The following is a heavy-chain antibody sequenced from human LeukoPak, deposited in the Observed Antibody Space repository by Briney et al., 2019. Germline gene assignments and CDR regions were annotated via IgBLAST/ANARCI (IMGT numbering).Heavy chain of an antibody. Sequence: ASVKVSCKASGYTFTGYYIHWVRQAPGQGLEWMGWINPNSGGTNYAQKFQGRVTMPRDTSVTTAYMELSGLRSDDTAIYYCARGKLAAPGRTGYNWFDPWGQGTLVTVSS. CDR3: ARGKLAAPGRTGYNWFDP. CDR1: GYTFTGYY. V-gene: IGHV1-2*02. CDR2: INPNSGGT. D-gene: IGHD6-13*01. J-gene: IGHJ5*02.